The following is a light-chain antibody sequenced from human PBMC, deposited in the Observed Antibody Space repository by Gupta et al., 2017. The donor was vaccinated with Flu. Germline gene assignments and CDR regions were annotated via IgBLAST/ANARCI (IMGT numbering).Light chain of an antibody. CDR1: NNGSKT. Sequence: SSVLTQPPLVSVAPGQTARPSCGGNNNGSKTVHWYQQKPGQAPVLVVYDDSARPSGIPERFSGSNSGNTAAQTISRVEAGDEADYYCQVWDSSSDYPSWLFGGRTKLTVL. CDR3: QVWDSSSDYPSWL. CDR2: DDS. V-gene: IGLV3-21*02. J-gene: IGLJ3*02.